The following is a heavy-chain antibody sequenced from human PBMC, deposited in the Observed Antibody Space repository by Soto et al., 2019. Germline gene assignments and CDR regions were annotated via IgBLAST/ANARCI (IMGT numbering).Heavy chain of an antibody. CDR3: AREPTTDSGSYHPLDY. CDR2: TRNKANSYTT. V-gene: IGHV3-72*01. J-gene: IGHJ4*02. D-gene: IGHD1-26*01. CDR1: GFTFSDHY. Sequence: PGGSLRLSCAASGFTFSDHYMDWVRQAPGKGLEWVGRTRNKANSYTTEYAASVKGRFTISRDDSKNSLYLQMNSLKTEDTAVYYCAREPTTDSGSYHPLDYWGQGTLVTVSS.